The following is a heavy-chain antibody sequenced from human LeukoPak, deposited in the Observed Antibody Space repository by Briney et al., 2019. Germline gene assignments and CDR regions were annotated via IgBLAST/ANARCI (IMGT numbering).Heavy chain of an antibody. J-gene: IGHJ4*02. Sequence: GGSLRLSCAASGLTFSSYWMTWVRQGPGKGLEWVATISPDGNRENFVDSVKGRFSISRDNAKNSLFLQMRSLRAEDTAMYYCASTFPYCSSGTCALGGQGTLVTVSS. CDR2: ISPDGNRE. V-gene: IGHV3-7*01. CDR1: GLTFSSYW. D-gene: IGHD2-15*01. CDR3: ASTFPYCSSGTCAL.